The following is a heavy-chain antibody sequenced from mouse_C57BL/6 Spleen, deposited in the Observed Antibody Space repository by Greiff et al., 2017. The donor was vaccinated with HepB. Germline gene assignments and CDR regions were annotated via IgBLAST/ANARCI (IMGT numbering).Heavy chain of an antibody. D-gene: IGHD2-3*01. CDR2: IYPGDGDT. V-gene: IGHV1-82*01. Sequence: VKLMESGPELVKPGASVKISCKASGYAFSSSWMNWVKQRPGKGLEWIGRIYPGDGDTNYNGKFKGKATLTADKSSSTAYMQLSSLTSEDSAVYFCARNGDGYSYAMDYWGQGTSVTVSS. CDR3: ARNGDGYSYAMDY. CDR1: GYAFSSSW. J-gene: IGHJ4*01.